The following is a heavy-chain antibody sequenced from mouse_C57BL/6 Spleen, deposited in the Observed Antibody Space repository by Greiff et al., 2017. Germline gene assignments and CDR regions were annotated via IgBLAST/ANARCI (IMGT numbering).Heavy chain of an antibody. CDR1: GFTFSSYA. V-gene: IGHV5-4*01. Sequence: DVHLVESGGGLVKPGGSLKLSCAASGFTFSSYAMSWVRQTPEKRLEWVATISDGGGYTYYPDNVKGRFTISRDNAKNNLYLQMSHLKSEDTAMYYCARDGGYYFDYWGQGTTLTVSS. J-gene: IGHJ2*01. CDR3: ARDGGYYFDY. CDR2: ISDGGGYT.